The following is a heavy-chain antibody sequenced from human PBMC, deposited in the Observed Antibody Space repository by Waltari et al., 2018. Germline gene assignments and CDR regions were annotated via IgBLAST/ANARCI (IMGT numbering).Heavy chain of an antibody. CDR2: VLYEGXNK. J-gene: IGHJ4*02. CDR1: GFTXGTYG. D-gene: IGHD2-15*01. CDR3: ARCGXIVDPVAXX. Sequence: QVHLVESGGXVVQPGGSLXLACAAXGFTXGTYGRDWVRQAPGKGLEGVARVLYEGXNKYYADSVXGGFXISGDNXXNMXYLQMNSXXXDDTXVYYCARCGXIVDPVAXXWGQGTLVTVSS. V-gene: IGHV3-33*01.